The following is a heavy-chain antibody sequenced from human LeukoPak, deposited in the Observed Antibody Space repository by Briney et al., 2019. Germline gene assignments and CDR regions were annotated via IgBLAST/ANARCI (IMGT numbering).Heavy chain of an antibody. CDR1: GFIFSNAW. Sequence: GGSLRLSCAAPGFIFSNAWMNWVRQAPGKGVEWVGRIKSKIDGGTKDYAAPVNVTFTISTYDSKNTLYLQMNSLETEDTAVYYCITEDSSGTYIYFHYWGQGTLVSVSS. CDR3: ITEDSSGTYIYFHY. V-gene: IGHV3-15*01. J-gene: IGHJ4*02. D-gene: IGHD3-22*01. CDR2: IKSKIDGGTK.